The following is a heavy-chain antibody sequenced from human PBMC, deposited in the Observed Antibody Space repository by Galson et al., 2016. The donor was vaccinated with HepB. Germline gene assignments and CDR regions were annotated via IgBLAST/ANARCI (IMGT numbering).Heavy chain of an antibody. CDR1: GYTFTVYG. V-gene: IGHV1-18*01. Sequence: SVKVSCKASGYTFTVYGINWVRQAPGQGLEWMGWISAYKGNRNYAQKFQGRVTMTTDTSTSTAYMELRSLRSDDTAVYFCARGWISTLCYGDYWGQGTLVTVSS. D-gene: IGHD2-2*01. J-gene: IGHJ4*02. CDR3: ARGWISTLCYGDY. CDR2: ISAYKGNR.